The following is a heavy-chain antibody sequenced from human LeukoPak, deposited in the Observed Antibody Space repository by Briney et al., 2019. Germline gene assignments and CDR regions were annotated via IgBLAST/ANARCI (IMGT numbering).Heavy chain of an antibody. D-gene: IGHD4-23*01. V-gene: IGHV3-9*01. Sequence: GGSLRLSCAGSGFTFDDYAMHWVRQAPGKGLEWVSGISRNSANIGYADSVKGRFTISRDNAKNSLYLQMNSLRAEDTALYYCAKIDYGANDWGQGTLVTVSS. CDR2: ISRNSANI. CDR1: GFTFDDYA. J-gene: IGHJ4*02. CDR3: AKIDYGAND.